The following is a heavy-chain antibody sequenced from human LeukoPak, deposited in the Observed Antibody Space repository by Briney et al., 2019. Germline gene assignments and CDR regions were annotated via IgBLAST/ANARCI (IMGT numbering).Heavy chain of an antibody. CDR2: ISASGRTI. CDR1: GFDFDDYA. CDR3: ARDLPPAPWNGMDV. D-gene: IGHD2-2*01. Sequence: GGSLRLSCAGSGFDFDDYAMSWVRQAPGKGLEWVSGISASGRTIYYGDSVKGRVTISRDNSKNTLYLQMNSLRPEDTAVYYCARDLPPAPWNGMDVWGQGTTVTVSS. J-gene: IGHJ6*02. V-gene: IGHV3-23*01.